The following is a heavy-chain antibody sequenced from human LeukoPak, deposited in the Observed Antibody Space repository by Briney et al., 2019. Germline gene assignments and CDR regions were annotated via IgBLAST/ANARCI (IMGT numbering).Heavy chain of an antibody. CDR1: GGSFSGYY. J-gene: IGHJ4*02. V-gene: IGHV4-34*01. D-gene: IGHD3-10*01. CDR2: INHSGST. CDR3: ARLGVYYGSGTTIDY. Sequence: SETLSLTCAVYGGSFSGYYWSWIRQPPEKGLEWIGEINHSGSTNYNPSLKSRVTISVDTSKNQFSLKLSSVTAADTAVYYCARLGVYYGSGTTIDYWGQGTLVTVSS.